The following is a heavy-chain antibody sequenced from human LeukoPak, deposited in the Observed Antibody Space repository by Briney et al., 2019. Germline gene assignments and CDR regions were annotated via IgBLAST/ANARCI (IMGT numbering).Heavy chain of an antibody. CDR1: GYRFSSYG. CDR3: LSGWGAYCASLDY. Sequence: ASVKVSCKGSGYRFSSYGKDWVRQAPGQGLEWMGWISAYNGDSDYAQNLQGRVTMTTVLSKSTAYMKLRSRRSKDTSGYYCLSGWGAYCASLDYWGQGTLVTVAS. V-gene: IGHV1-18*01. D-gene: IGHD2-21*01. J-gene: IGHJ4*02. CDR2: ISAYNGDS.